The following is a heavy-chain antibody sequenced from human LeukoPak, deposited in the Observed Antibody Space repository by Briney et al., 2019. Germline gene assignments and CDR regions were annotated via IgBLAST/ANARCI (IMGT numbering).Heavy chain of an antibody. D-gene: IGHD3-16*01. CDR2: INPKSGGT. V-gene: IGHV1-2*02. CDR1: GYTFTGYY. J-gene: IGHJ4*02. Sequence: ASVKVSCKASGYTFTGYYMHWVRQAPGQGLEWMGWINPKSGGTNYAQKFQGRVTMTRDTSIHTAYMELSRLRSDDTAVYYCARDVWGVGAPRLDYWGQGTLVTVSS. CDR3: ARDVWGVGAPRLDY.